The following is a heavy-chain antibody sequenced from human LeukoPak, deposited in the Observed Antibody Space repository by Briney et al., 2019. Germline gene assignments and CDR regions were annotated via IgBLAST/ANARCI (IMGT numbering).Heavy chain of an antibody. D-gene: IGHD6-13*01. CDR2: IIPIFGTA. J-gene: IGHJ1*01. V-gene: IGHV1-69*13. CDR3: ARVALAAAAEYFQR. Sequence: ASVKVSCKASGGTFSSYAISWVRQAPGQGLEWMGGIIPIFGTANYAQKFQGRVTITADESTSTAYMELSSLRSEDTAVYYCARVALAAAAEYFQRWRQGTLVTVSS. CDR1: GGTFSSYA.